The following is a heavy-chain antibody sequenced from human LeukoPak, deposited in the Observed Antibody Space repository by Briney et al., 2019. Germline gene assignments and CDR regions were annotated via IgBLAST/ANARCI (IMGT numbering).Heavy chain of an antibody. D-gene: IGHD6-13*01. J-gene: IGHJ6*03. V-gene: IGHV4-34*01. CDR2: INHSGST. Sequence: SETLSLTCTVSGGSISSYYWSWIRQPPGKGLEWIGEINHSGSTNYNPSLKSRVTISVDTSKNQFSLKLSSVTAADTAVYYCARGRPYSSSGNYYYYMDVWGKGTTVTVSS. CDR3: ARGRPYSSSGNYYYYMDV. CDR1: GGSISSYY.